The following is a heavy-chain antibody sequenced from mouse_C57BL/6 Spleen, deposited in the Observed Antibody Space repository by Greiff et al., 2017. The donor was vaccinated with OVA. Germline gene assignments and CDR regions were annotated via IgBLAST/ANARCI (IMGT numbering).Heavy chain of an antibody. Sequence: EVKVIESGGGLVQPGGSLKLSCAASGIDFSRYWLSWVRRAPGKGLEWIGEINPDSSTLNYAPSLKDKFIISRDNAKNTLYLQMSKVRSEETDLYYCARPVLEGYFDVWGTGTTVTVSS. CDR3: ARPVLEGYFDV. J-gene: IGHJ1*03. V-gene: IGHV4-1*01. CDR2: INPDSSTL. CDR1: GIDFSRYW. D-gene: IGHD2-14*01.